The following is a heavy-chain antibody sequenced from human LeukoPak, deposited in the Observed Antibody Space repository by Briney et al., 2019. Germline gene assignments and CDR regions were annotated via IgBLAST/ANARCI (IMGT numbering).Heavy chain of an antibody. CDR3: ARDGRGIVATTGVDY. J-gene: IGHJ4*02. CDR2: ISSSGSTI. CDR1: GFTFSDYY. V-gene: IGHV3-11*01. Sequence: GVSLRLSCAASGFTFSDYYMSRIRQAPGKGLEWVSYISSSGSTIYYADSVKGRFTISRDNAKNSLYLQMNSQRAEDTAVYYCARDGRGIVATTGVDYWGQGTLVTVSS. D-gene: IGHD5-12*01.